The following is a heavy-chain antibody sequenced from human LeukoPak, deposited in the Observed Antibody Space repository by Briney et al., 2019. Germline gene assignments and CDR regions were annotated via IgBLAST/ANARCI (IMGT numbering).Heavy chain of an antibody. CDR1: GGSISSYY. Sequence: SETLSLTCTVSGGSISSYYWSWVRQPPGKGLEWIGYIYYSGSTNYNPSLKSRVTISVDTSKNQFSLKVSSVTAADTAVYYCARDRWLGYWGQATLVTVSS. CDR3: ARDRWLGY. J-gene: IGHJ4*02. D-gene: IGHD5-18*01. CDR2: IYYSGST. V-gene: IGHV4-59*01.